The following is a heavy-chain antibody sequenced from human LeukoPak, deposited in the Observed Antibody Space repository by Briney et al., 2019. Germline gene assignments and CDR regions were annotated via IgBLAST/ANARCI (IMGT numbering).Heavy chain of an antibody. D-gene: IGHD3-10*01. CDR3: ARGKAGSYGDYFDY. Sequence: SQTLCLTCAVSGGSISSGGYSWSWIRQPPGKGLEWVVYIYHSGRTYYNPSLNSRVTISVDRSKNQFSLKLSSVTAADTAVYYCARGKAGSYGDYFDYWGQGTLVTVSS. CDR2: IYHSGRT. V-gene: IGHV4-30-2*01. CDR1: GGSISSGGYS. J-gene: IGHJ4*02.